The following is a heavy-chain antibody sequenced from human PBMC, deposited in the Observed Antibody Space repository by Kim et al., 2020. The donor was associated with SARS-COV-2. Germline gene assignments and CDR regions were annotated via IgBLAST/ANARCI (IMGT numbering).Heavy chain of an antibody. CDR2: IYYSGST. CDR3: ARVGSGSYYMSSGYYYGMDV. D-gene: IGHD3-10*01. V-gene: IGHV4-59*13. CDR1: GGSISSYY. Sequence: SETLSLTCTVSGGSISSYYWSWIRQPPGKGLEWIGYIYYSGSTNYNPSLKSRVTISVDTSKNQFSLKLSSVTAADTAVYYCARVGSGSYYMSSGYYYGMDVWGQGTTVTVSS. J-gene: IGHJ6*02.